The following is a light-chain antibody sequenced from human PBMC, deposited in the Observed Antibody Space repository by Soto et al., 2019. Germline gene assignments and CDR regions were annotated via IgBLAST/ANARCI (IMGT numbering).Light chain of an antibody. CDR1: QSVSSSY. J-gene: IGKJ4*01. CDR3: QQYGSSPAFT. CDR2: GAS. V-gene: IGKV3-20*01. Sequence: EIVLTQSPGTLSLSPGERATLSCRASQSVSSSYLAWYQQKPGQAPRLLIYGASSRATGITYRFSGSGSGTDFTLTISRLDPEDFAVYYCQQYGSSPAFTCGGGTKVEIK.